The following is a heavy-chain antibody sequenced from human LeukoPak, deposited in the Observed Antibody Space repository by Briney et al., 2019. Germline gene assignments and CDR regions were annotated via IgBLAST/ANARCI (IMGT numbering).Heavy chain of an antibody. CDR3: ARMGYNWNDYFDY. D-gene: IGHD1-1*01. CDR2: IYYSGST. Sequence: SSQTLSLTCTVSGGSISSGGYYWSWIRQHPGKGLEWIGYIYYSGSTYYNPSLKSRVTISVDTSKNQFSLKLSSVTAADTAVYYCARMGYNWNDYFDYRGQGTLVTVSS. CDR1: GGSISSGGYY. V-gene: IGHV4-31*03. J-gene: IGHJ4*02.